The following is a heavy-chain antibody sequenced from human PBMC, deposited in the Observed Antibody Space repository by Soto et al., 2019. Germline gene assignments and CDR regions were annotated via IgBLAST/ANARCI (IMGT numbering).Heavy chain of an antibody. D-gene: IGHD1-26*01. V-gene: IGHV4-30-2*01. CDR1: GGSISSGGYS. J-gene: IGHJ4*02. CDR2: INHSWST. CDR3: AAAGGIPWYC. Sequence: QLQLQESGSGLVKPSQTLSLTCAVSGGSISSGGYSWSWIRQHPGKGLEWVGYINHSWSTYYNPYLKSRVTTPVDRSTNQFSLKVSSVTAAYTAVYFGAAAGGIPWYCWGQGTLVTVSS.